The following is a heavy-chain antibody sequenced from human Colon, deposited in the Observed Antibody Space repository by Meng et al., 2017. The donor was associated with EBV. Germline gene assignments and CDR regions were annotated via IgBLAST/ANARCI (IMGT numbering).Heavy chain of an antibody. CDR3: ARGGYYSFDY. J-gene: IGHJ4*02. CDR1: GGSISSVYW. V-gene: IGHV4-4*02. CDR2: IYHSGST. D-gene: IGHD5-18*01. Sequence: VPLQVLGPGLVKPSEPLSLTRAVSGGSISSVYWWTWVRQSPGKGLEWIGEIYHSGSTNYNPSLKSRVTISVDKSKNQFSLKLTSVTAADTAVYYCARGGYYSFDYWGQRTLVTVSS.